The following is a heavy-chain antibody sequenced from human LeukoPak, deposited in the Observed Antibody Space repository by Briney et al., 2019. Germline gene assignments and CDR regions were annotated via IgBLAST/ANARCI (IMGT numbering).Heavy chain of an antibody. V-gene: IGHV3-53*01. CDR1: GFTVSSNY. J-gene: IGHJ5*02. CDR2: IYSGGST. Sequence: RGSLRLSCAASGFTVSSNYMSWVRQAPGKGLEWVSVIYSGGSTYYADSVKGRFTISRDNSKNTLYLQMNSLRAEDTAVYYCARELLWFGEAAGFDPWGQGTLVTVSS. D-gene: IGHD3-10*01. CDR3: ARELLWFGEAAGFDP.